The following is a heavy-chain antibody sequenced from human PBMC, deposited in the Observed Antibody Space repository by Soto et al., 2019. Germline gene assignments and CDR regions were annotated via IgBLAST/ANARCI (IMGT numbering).Heavy chain of an antibody. D-gene: IGHD3-3*01. CDR3: ATRSITIFGVVIPNDAFDI. V-gene: IGHV1-18*01. Sequence: GASLKVSCKASGYTLTSYGISWVRQAPGQGLEWMGWISAYNGNTNYAQKLQGRVTMTTDTSTSTAYMELRSLRSDDTAVYYCATRSITIFGVVIPNDAFDIWGQGTMVTVSS. CDR1: GYTLTSYG. CDR2: ISAYNGNT. J-gene: IGHJ3*02.